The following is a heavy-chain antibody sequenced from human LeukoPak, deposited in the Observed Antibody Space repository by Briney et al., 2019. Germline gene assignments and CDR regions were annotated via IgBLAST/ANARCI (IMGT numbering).Heavy chain of an antibody. D-gene: IGHD5-12*01. CDR2: ISSSGSTI. CDR3: ARENSGYPRGDFDY. V-gene: IGHV3-48*04. CDR1: GFTFSSYS. Sequence: GGSLRLSCAASGFTFSSYSMNWVRQAPGKGLEWISYISSSGSTINYADSVKGRFTISRDNAKNSLYLQMNSLRAEDTAVYYCARENSGYPRGDFDYWGQGTLVTVSS. J-gene: IGHJ4*02.